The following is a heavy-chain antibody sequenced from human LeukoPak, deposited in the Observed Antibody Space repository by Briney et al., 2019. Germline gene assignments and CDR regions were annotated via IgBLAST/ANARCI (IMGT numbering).Heavy chain of an antibody. CDR2: IYPGDSET. V-gene: IGHV5-51*01. D-gene: IGHD2-2*01. CDR3: ARVGYCSSTSCYAGVTNWFNP. CDR1: GYSFTSYW. J-gene: IGHJ5*02. Sequence: LGESLKISCKGSGYSFTSYWIGWVRQMPGKGLEWMGIIYPGDSETRYSPSFQGQVTISADKSISTAYLQWSSLKASDTAMYYCARVGYCSSTSCYAGVTNWFNPWGQGTLVTVSS.